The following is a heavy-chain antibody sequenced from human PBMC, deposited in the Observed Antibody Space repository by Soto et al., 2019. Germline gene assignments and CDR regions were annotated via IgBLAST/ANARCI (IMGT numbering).Heavy chain of an antibody. D-gene: IGHD2-15*01. Sequence: PGGSLRLSCAASGFTFSNHAMHWVRQAPGKGLEYVSAISANGGGTYYADSVKGRFTISRDNTKNMLYLQMGSLGLGDMAVYYCARRYCRDGNCYSGSDYWGQGALVTVSS. J-gene: IGHJ4*02. CDR1: GFTFSNHA. V-gene: IGHV3-64*02. CDR2: ISANGGGT. CDR3: ARRYCRDGNCYSGSDY.